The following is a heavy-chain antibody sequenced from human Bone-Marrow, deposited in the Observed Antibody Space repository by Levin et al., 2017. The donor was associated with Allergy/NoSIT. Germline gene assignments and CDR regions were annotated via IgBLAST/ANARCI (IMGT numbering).Heavy chain of an antibody. V-gene: IGHV3-23*01. CDR1: GFTFSSYA. D-gene: IGHD2-2*01. CDR2: ISGSGGST. Sequence: PGESLKISCAASGFTFSSYAMSWVRQAPGKGLEWVSAISGSGGSTYYADSVKGRFTISRDNSKNTLYLQMNSLRAEDTAVYYCAKDGRYCSSTSCYVVVDYWGQGTLVTVSS. CDR3: AKDGRYCSSTSCYVVVDY. J-gene: IGHJ4*02.